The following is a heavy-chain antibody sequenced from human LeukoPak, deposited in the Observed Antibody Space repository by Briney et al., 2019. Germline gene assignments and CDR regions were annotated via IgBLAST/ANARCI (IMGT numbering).Heavy chain of an antibody. J-gene: IGHJ4*02. V-gene: IGHV3-15*01. Sequence: GGSLRLSCAASGFAFSKEWMSWVRQAPGKGLGWVGRIKDKTYGETKDYAAPVKGRFIISRDDSKNTLFLQMNSLETEDTAVYYCTTDSPGPSDYWGQGTLVTVSS. CDR2: IKDKTYGETK. CDR3: TTDSPGPSDY. CDR1: GFAFSKEW. D-gene: IGHD7-27*01.